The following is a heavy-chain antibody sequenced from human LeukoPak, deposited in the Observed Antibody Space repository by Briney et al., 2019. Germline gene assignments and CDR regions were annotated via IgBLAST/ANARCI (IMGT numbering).Heavy chain of an antibody. CDR3: ARDDYYDSSGYYFRRGAFDI. CDR1: GFTFSSYS. V-gene: IGHV3-21*01. CDR2: ISSSSSYI. J-gene: IGHJ3*02. Sequence: GGSLRLSCATSGFTFSSYSMNWVRQAPGKGLEWVSSISSSSSYIYYADSVKGRFSISRDNAKNSLYLQMNSLRAEDTAVYYCARDDYYDSSGYYFRRGAFDIWGQGTMVTVSS. D-gene: IGHD3-22*01.